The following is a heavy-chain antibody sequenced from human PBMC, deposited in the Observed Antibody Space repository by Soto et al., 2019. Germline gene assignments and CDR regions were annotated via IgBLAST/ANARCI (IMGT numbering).Heavy chain of an antibody. CDR3: VRSGTALDIIVVTTDY. D-gene: IGHD2-15*01. Sequence: SETLSLTCTVSGASVTTYTFYWGWIRQSPGKGLELIGSVSYTGTTHYNPSLRRRVTISVDGSENQFSLGLSSVTAADTAVYYCVRSGTALDIIVVTTDYWGQGMLVTVSS. CDR1: GASVTTYTFY. CDR2: VSYTGTT. V-gene: IGHV4-39*01. J-gene: IGHJ4*02.